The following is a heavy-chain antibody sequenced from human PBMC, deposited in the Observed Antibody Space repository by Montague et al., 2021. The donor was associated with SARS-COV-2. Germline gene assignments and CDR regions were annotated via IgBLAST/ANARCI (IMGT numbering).Heavy chain of an antibody. V-gene: IGHV2-5*02. J-gene: IGHJ3*01. CDR3: ARRYDFYRAEAFDV. CDR2: IYWDGDQ. CDR1: GFSLNTDGVG. D-gene: IGHD3-3*01. Sequence: PALVKPTQTLTLTCVFSGFSLNTDGVGVAWLRRPPGKALEWLALIYWDGDQRYSPSLKTRVTITKDTSRNRVVLTMTDLDPVDTATYYCARRYDFYRAEAFDVWGQGTMVTVSS.